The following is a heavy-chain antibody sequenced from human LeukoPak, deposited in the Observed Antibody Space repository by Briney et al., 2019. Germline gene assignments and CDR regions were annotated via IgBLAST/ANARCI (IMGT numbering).Heavy chain of an antibody. CDR1: GYTFTSYY. J-gene: IGHJ3*02. CDR2: INPSGGST. Sequence: ASVKVSRKASGYTFTSYYMHWVRQAPGQGLEWMGIINPSGGSTSYAQKFQGRVTMTRDTSTSTVYMELSSLRSEDTAVYYCARAWGDYLLGDDAFDIWGQGTMVTVSS. D-gene: IGHD4-17*01. V-gene: IGHV1-46*01. CDR3: ARAWGDYLLGDDAFDI.